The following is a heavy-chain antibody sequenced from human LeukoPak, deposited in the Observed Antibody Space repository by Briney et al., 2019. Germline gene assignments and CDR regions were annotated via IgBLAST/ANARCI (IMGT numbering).Heavy chain of an antibody. CDR2: FDPEDGET. CDR1: GYTLTELS. V-gene: IGHV1-24*01. CDR3: ARDLVYYDILTGYSD. Sequence: GASVKVSCKVSGYTLTELSMHWVRQAPGKGLEWMGGFDPEDGETIYAQKFQGRVTMTEDTSTDTAYMELNSLRAEDTAVYYCARDLVYYDILTGYSDWGQGTLVTVSS. J-gene: IGHJ4*02. D-gene: IGHD3-9*01.